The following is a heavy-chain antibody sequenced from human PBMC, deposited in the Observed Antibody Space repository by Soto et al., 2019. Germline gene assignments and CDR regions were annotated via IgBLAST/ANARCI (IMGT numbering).Heavy chain of an antibody. CDR2: IKQDGSEK. V-gene: IGHV3-7*01. Sequence: GGSLRLSCAASGFTFSSYWMSWVRQAPGKGLEWVANIKQDGSEKYYVDSVKGRFTISRDNAKNSLYLQMNSLRAEDTAVYYCAREAIFGVVRIYGMDVWGQGTTVTVSS. D-gene: IGHD3-3*01. J-gene: IGHJ6*02. CDR3: AREAIFGVVRIYGMDV. CDR1: GFTFSSYW.